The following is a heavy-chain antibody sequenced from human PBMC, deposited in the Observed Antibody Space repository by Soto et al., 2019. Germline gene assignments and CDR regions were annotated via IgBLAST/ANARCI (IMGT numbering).Heavy chain of an antibody. Sequence: QVQLVQSGAEVKKPGASVKVSCKASGDTFTDYYIHWVRQAPGQGLEWMGTVNPSGGHTTYAQHFLGRVTMTRATSTSTLDMELTSLTSEDTAVYYCARGGHVVVVTAALDYWGQGTLVTVSS. CDR2: VNPSGGHT. D-gene: IGHD2-21*02. CDR1: GDTFTDYY. J-gene: IGHJ4*02. CDR3: ARGGHVVVVTAALDY. V-gene: IGHV1-46*01.